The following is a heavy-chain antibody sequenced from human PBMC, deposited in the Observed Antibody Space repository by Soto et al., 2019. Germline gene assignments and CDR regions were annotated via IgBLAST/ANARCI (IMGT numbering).Heavy chain of an antibody. V-gene: IGHV5-51*01. CDR2: IYPGDSDT. CDR3: AKTSIMITFGNQSPQYYFDY. CDR1: GYRFTSYW. D-gene: IGHD3-16*01. Sequence: PGESLKISCKGSGYRFTSYWIGWVRQMPGKGLEWMGIIYPGDSDTRYSPSFQGQVTISADKSISTAYLQWSSLKASDTAMYYCAKTSIMITFGNQSPQYYFDYWGQGTLVTVSS. J-gene: IGHJ4*02.